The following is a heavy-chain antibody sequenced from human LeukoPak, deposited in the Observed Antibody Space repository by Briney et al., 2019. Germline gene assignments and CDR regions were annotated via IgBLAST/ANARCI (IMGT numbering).Heavy chain of an antibody. CDR3: ARDRRFGDPLDY. V-gene: IGHV1-69*05. Sequence: SVKVSCKASGGTFSSYAISWVRQAPGQGLEWMGRIIPIFGTANYARKFQGRVTITTDESTSTAYMELSSLRSEDTAVYYCARDRRFGDPLDYWGQGTLVTVSS. CDR1: GGTFSSYA. J-gene: IGHJ4*02. CDR2: IIPIFGTA. D-gene: IGHD3-10*01.